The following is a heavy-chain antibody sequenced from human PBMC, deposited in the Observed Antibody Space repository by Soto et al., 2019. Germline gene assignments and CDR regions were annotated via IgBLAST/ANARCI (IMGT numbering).Heavy chain of an antibody. CDR1: GGTFSSYA. Sequence: QVQLVQSGAEVKKPGSSVKVSCKASGGTFSSYAISWVRQAPGQGLEWMGGIIPIFGTANYAHKFQGRITITADESTSTAYMELSSLRAEDTAVYYCARPPGDYVWGSYRSNAFDIWGQGTRVTVSS. V-gene: IGHV1-69*01. CDR3: ARPPGDYVWGSYRSNAFDI. D-gene: IGHD3-16*02. CDR2: IIPIFGTA. J-gene: IGHJ3*02.